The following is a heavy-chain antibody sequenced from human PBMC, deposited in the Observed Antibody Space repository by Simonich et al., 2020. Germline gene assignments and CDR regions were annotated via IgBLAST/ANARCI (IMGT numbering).Heavy chain of an antibody. CDR2: INHSGST. V-gene: IGHV4-34*01. CDR1: GGSFSGYY. D-gene: IGHD6-6*01. J-gene: IGHJ4*02. Sequence: QVQLQQWGAGLLKPSETLSLTCAVYGGSFSGYYWSWIRQPPGKGLEWIGEINHSGSTNYNPSLKSRVTISVDTSKNQFSLKLSSVTAADTAVYYCARRYYSTSFVYWGQGTLVTVSS. CDR3: ARRYYSTSFVY.